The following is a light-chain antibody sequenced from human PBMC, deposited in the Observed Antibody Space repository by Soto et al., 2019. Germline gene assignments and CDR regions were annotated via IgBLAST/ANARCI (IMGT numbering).Light chain of an antibody. CDR3: GSYASGGAYV. CDR2: DVS. CDR1: SSYVGGYNA. Sequence: QSALTQPASVSGSPGQSITISCTGTSSYVGGYNAVSWYQQHPGKAPKLMIYDVSNRPSGASDRFSGSKSGNTASLTISGLKAEDEADYYCGSYASGGAYVFGTGTKVTV. V-gene: IGLV2-14*01. J-gene: IGLJ1*01.